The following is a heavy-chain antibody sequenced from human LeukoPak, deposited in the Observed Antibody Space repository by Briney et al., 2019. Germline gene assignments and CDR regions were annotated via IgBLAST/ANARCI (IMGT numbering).Heavy chain of an antibody. V-gene: IGHV3-30-3*01. D-gene: IGHD1-26*01. CDR1: GFTFSSYA. CDR3: ARGAGTIVGATNLPGY. J-gene: IGHJ4*02. Sequence: GGSLRLSCAASGFTFSSYAMHWVRQAPGKGLEWVAVISYDGSNKYYADSVKGRFTISRDNSKNTLYLQMNSLRAEDTAVYYCARGAGTIVGATNLPGYWGQGTLVTVSS. CDR2: ISYDGSNK.